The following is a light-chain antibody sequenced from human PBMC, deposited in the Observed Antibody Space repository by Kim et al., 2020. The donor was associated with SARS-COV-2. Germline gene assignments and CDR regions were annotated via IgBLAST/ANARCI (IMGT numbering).Light chain of an antibody. CDR2: QDS. Sequence: VPPVQTASLTCSGDKLGDKYACWYQQKPGQSPVLVIYQDSKRPSGIPERFSGSNSGNTATLTISGTQAMDEADYYCQAWDSSTVVFGGGTQLTVL. V-gene: IGLV3-1*01. CDR1: KLGDKY. CDR3: QAWDSSTVV. J-gene: IGLJ2*01.